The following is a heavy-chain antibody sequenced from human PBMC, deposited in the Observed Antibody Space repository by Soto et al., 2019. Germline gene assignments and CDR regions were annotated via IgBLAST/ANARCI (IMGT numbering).Heavy chain of an antibody. CDR3: ARDATPHVTVAYYYSYSMDV. D-gene: IGHD2-21*02. J-gene: IGHJ6*02. V-gene: IGHV3-21*02. CDR1: GFTFSTYS. Sequence: EVQLVESGGGLVKPGGSLRLSCAASGFTFSTYSMNWVRQAPGKGLEWVSSISSGGRYIYYAESVKGRFTISRDNAKNSLSLQMNGLRAEDTAVYYCARDATPHVTVAYYYSYSMDVWGQGTTVTVSS. CDR2: ISSGGRYI.